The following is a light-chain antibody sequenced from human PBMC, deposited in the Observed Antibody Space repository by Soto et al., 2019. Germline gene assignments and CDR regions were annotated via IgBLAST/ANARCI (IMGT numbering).Light chain of an antibody. J-gene: IGKJ4*02. V-gene: IGKV3-15*01. CDR2: AAS. CDR3: QQYKNWPPLT. Sequence: EIVMTQSPATLSVSPGETATLSCRASQSVGRAVAWYQHKPGQAPRHLIVAASIRATGVTGRFSGGGSGTEFTLTIISLQSEDFVVYYCQQYKNWPPLTFGGGTKVEIK. CDR1: QSVGRA.